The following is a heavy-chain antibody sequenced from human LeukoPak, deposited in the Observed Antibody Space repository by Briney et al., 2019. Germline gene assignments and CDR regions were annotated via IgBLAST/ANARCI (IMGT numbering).Heavy chain of an antibody. Sequence: ASVKVSCKASGGTFSSYAISWVRQAPGQGLEWMGRINPNRGGTNYAQKFQGRVTMTRDTSISTAYMELSRLRSDDTAVYYCARFRITMIVVANWGQGTLVTVSS. CDR3: ARFRITMIVVAN. V-gene: IGHV1-2*06. CDR1: GGTFSSYA. D-gene: IGHD3-22*01. CDR2: INPNRGGT. J-gene: IGHJ4*02.